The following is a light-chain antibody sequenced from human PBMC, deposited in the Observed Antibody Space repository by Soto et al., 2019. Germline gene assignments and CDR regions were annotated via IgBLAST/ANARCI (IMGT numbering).Light chain of an antibody. J-gene: IGLJ1*01. CDR1: SSDVGNGYDS. CDR3: RSYTVSVAPYV. Sequence: QSVLTQPASVSGSPGQSITISCSGSSSDVGNGYDSVSWYQQHPGKAPKLIIYEVTNRLSGVSSRFSGSKSGNTASLTISGLQAEDEADYYCRSYTVSVAPYVFGTGTKVTVL. CDR2: EVT. V-gene: IGLV2-14*01.